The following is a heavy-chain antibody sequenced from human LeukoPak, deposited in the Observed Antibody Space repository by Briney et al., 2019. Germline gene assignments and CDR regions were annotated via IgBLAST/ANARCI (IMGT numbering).Heavy chain of an antibody. Sequence: GGSLRLSCATSGFIFSHYGMNWVRQAPGKGLEWVSGITSRSTTYYADSVKGRFTISRDNAKNSLYLLMNSLRAEDTAVYYCARDQSSGYSSAGYWGQGTLVTVSS. CDR1: GFIFSHYG. CDR3: ARDQSSGYSSAGY. J-gene: IGHJ4*02. V-gene: IGHV3-69-1*01. CDR2: ITSRSTT. D-gene: IGHD3-22*01.